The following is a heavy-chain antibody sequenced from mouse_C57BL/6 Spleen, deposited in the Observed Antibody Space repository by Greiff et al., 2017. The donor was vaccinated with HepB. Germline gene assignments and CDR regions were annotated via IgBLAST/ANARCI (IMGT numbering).Heavy chain of an antibody. V-gene: IGHV1-26*01. Sequence: EVQLQQSGPELVKPGASVKISCKASGYTFTDYYMNWVKQSHGKSLEWIGDINPNNGGTSYNQKFKGKATLTVDKSSSTAYMELRSLTSEDSAVYYCARRVVFITTVVGDYWGQGTTLTVSS. CDR2: INPNNGGT. CDR3: ARRVVFITTVVGDY. CDR1: GYTFTDYY. J-gene: IGHJ2*01. D-gene: IGHD1-1*01.